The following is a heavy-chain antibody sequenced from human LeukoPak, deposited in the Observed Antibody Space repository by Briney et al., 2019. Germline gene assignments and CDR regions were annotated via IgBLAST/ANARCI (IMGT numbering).Heavy chain of an antibody. CDR3: ARVTGYMTEDYFDY. CDR1: GGSINSYY. Sequence: SETLSLTCTVSGGSINSYYWSWIRQPPGKGLEWIGYIYYSGSTNYNPSLKSRVTISVDTSKNQFSLRLSSVTAADTAVYYCARVTGYMTEDYFDYWGQGTLITVSS. V-gene: IGHV4-59*01. D-gene: IGHD6-13*01. CDR2: IYYSGST. J-gene: IGHJ4*02.